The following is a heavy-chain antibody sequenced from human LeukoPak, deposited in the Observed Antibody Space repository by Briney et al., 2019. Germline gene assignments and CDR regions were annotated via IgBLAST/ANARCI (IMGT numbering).Heavy chain of an antibody. J-gene: IGHJ4*02. V-gene: IGHV1-46*01. D-gene: IGHD3-22*01. CDR1: GYTFTSYY. CDR3: ARGDDSSGYYPTNFDY. Sequence: ASVKVSCKASGYTFTSYYMHWVRQAPGQGLEWMGIINPSGGSTSYAQKFQGRVTMTRDTSTSTVYMELSSLRSEDTAVYYCARGDDSSGYYPTNFDYWGQGTLVTVSS. CDR2: INPSGGST.